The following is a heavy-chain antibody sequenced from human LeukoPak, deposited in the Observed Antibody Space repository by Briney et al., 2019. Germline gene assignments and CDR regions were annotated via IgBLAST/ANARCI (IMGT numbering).Heavy chain of an antibody. CDR3: AKGRSSGWYPRFDF. D-gene: IGHD6-19*01. CDR1: GFTFSNYA. V-gene: IGHV3-23*01. CDR2: ISGSGGST. J-gene: IGHJ4*02. Sequence: GGSLRLSCAASGFTFSNYAMSWVRRAPGKGLEWVSTISGSGGSTYYADSVKGRSTISRDNSKNTLYLQMNSLRAEDTAVYYCAKGRSSGWYPRFDFWGQGTLVTVSS.